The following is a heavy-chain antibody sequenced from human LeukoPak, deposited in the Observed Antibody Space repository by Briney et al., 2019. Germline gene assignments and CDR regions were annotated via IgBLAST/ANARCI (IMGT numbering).Heavy chain of an antibody. Sequence: ASVKVSCKASGYTFTSYGISWVRQAPGQGLEWMGIINPSGGSTSYAQKFQGRVTMTRDTSTSTVYMEVSSLRSEDTAVYYCAREREMATLRTRSVGAFDYWGQGTLVTVSS. D-gene: IGHD5-24*01. CDR2: INPSGGST. CDR3: AREREMATLRTRSVGAFDY. CDR1: GYTFTSYG. V-gene: IGHV1-46*01. J-gene: IGHJ4*02.